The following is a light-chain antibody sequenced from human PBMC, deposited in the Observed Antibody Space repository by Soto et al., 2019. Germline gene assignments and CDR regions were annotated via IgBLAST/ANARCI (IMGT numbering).Light chain of an antibody. Sequence: EIVLTQSPGTLSLSPGERATLSCRASQSVSSSYLAWYQQKPGQPPRLLIYGASSRATGIPDRFSGSGSGTDITLTISRLEPEDFAVFYCQHYDSLPITFGQGTRLEIK. CDR2: GAS. J-gene: IGKJ5*01. CDR3: QHYDSLPIT. CDR1: QSVSSSY. V-gene: IGKV3-20*01.